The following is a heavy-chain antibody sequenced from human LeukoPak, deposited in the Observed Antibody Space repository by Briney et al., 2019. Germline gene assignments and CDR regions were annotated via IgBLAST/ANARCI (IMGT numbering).Heavy chain of an antibody. Sequence: PSETLSLTCAVSGGSISSSYWWSWVRQPPGKGLEWIGEVYHSGSTNYNPSLKSRVTISVDKSKNQFSLKLSSVTAADTAVYCGGDCYSGRAFDIWGQGTMVTVSS. V-gene: IGHV4-4*01. CDR1: GGSISSSYW. CDR3: GDCYSGRAFDI. J-gene: IGHJ3*02. CDR2: VYHSGST. D-gene: IGHD2-21*02.